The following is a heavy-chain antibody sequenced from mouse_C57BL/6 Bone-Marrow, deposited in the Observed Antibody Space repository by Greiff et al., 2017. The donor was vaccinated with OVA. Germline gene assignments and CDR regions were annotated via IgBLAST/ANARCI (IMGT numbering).Heavy chain of an antibody. CDR3: TTSHFDY. CDR2: IDPENGDT. Sequence: EVQLQQSGAELVRPGASVKLSCTASGFNIKDDYMHWVKQRPEQGLEWIGWIDPENGDTEYASKFQGKATITADTSSNTAYLQLSSLTSEDTAVYYCTTSHFDYWGQGTTLTVSS. V-gene: IGHV14-4*01. CDR1: GFNIKDDY. J-gene: IGHJ2*01.